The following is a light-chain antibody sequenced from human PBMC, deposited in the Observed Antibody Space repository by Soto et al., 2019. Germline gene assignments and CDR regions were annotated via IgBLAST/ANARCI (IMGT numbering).Light chain of an antibody. CDR2: DVF. CDR1: QNINWW. CDR3: QQYHLLPT. J-gene: IGKJ4*01. V-gene: IGKV1-5*01. Sequence: IQMTQSPSTVSASVGDRVTITCRASQNINWWLAWYQQKPGTAPKLLIYDVFNLETGVPSRFSGTKSGTEFTLTINSLQPDDAATYFCQQYHLLPTFGGGTKVDI.